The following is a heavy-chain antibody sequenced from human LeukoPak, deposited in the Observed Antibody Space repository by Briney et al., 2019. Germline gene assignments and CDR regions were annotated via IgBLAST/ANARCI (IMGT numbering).Heavy chain of an antibody. CDR1: GGSISSYY. CDR3: ASLYYYGSGPLMDV. Sequence: SETLSLTCTVSGGSISSYYWSWIRQPPGQGVAWIGYIYYSGSTNYNPSLKSRVTISVDTSKNQFSLKLSSVTAADTAVYYCASLYYYGSGPLMDVWGQGTTVTVSS. V-gene: IGHV4-59*01. CDR2: IYYSGST. J-gene: IGHJ6*02. D-gene: IGHD3-10*01.